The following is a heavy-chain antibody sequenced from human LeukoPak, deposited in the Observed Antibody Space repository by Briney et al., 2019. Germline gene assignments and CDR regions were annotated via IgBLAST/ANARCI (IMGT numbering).Heavy chain of an antibody. CDR3: ARDRYYYDSSGLGLFDL. V-gene: IGHV1-18*01. J-gene: IGHJ2*01. D-gene: IGHD3-22*01. Sequence: ASVKVSCKASGYTFTSYGISWVRQAPGQGLEWMGWISAYNGNTNYAQKLQGRVTMTTDTSTSTAYMELRSLRSDDTAVYYCARDRYYYDSSGLGLFDLWGRGTLVTVSS. CDR1: GYTFTSYG. CDR2: ISAYNGNT.